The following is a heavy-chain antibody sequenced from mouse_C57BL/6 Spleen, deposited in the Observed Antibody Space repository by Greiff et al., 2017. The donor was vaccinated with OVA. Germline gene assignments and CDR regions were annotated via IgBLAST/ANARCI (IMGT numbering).Heavy chain of an antibody. J-gene: IGHJ2*01. D-gene: IGHD2-4*01. CDR3: ARSDYDYLVY. Sequence: EVQLQQSGPVLVKPGASVKMSCKASGYTFTDYYMNWVKQSHGKSLEWIGVINPYNGGTSYNQKFKGKATLTVDKSSSTAYMELNSLTSEDSAVYYCARSDYDYLVYWGQGTTLTVSS. V-gene: IGHV1-19*01. CDR2: INPYNGGT. CDR1: GYTFTDYY.